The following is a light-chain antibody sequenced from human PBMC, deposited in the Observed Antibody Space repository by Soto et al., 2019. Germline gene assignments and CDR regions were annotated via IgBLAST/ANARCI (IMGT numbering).Light chain of an antibody. Sequence: EIVLAQSPGTLSLSPGERATLSCRASQSVTNRYLAWYRQKPGQAPRLLIYGASSRATGIPDRFSGSGSGTDFTLTISRLEPEDFAVYYCQQYGSSPITFGQGTRLEI. CDR2: GAS. V-gene: IGKV3-20*01. J-gene: IGKJ5*01. CDR3: QQYGSSPIT. CDR1: QSVTNRY.